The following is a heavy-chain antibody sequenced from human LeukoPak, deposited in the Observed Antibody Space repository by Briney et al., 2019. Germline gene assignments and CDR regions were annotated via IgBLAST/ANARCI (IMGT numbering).Heavy chain of an antibody. Sequence: SETLSLTCTVSGDTISGSYWSWLRQPPGKGLEWIGYIYSSGNTKYNPSLKTRVIISVDTTRNQFSLNLNPVTAADTAVYYCARHSQGDHGFGNFDYWGQGILVTVSS. V-gene: IGHV4-59*08. CDR1: GDTISGSY. CDR2: IYSSGNT. D-gene: IGHD3-10*01. J-gene: IGHJ4*02. CDR3: ARHSQGDHGFGNFDY.